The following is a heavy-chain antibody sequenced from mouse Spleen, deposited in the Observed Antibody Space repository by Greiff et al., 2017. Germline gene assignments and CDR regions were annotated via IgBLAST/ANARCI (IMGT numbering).Heavy chain of an antibody. D-gene: IGHD1-1*01. CDR2: ISDGGSYT. CDR3: ARDNEDYGSSRGYWYFDV. J-gene: IGHJ1*03. V-gene: IGHV5-4*01. Sequence: EVKLVESGGGLVKPGGSLKLSCAASGFTFSSYAMSWVRQTPEKRLEWVATISDGGSYTYYPDNVKGRFTISRDNAKNNLYLQMSHLKSEDTAMYYCARDNEDYGSSRGYWYFDVWGTGTTVTVSS. CDR1: GFTFSSYA.